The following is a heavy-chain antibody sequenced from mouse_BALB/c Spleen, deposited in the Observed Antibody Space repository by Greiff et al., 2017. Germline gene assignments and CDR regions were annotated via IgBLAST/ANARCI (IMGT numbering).Heavy chain of an antibody. V-gene: IGHV5-6*01. D-gene: IGHD2-2*01. CDR3: ARQGLRGLYYYAMDY. CDR2: ISSGGSYT. J-gene: IGHJ4*01. CDR1: GFTFSSYG. Sequence: EVKLMESGGDLVKPGGSLKLSCAASGFTFSSYGMSWVRQTPDKRLEWVATISSGGSYTYYPDSVKGRFTISRDNAKNTLYLQMSSLKSEDTAMYYCARQGLRGLYYYAMDYWGQGTSVTVSS.